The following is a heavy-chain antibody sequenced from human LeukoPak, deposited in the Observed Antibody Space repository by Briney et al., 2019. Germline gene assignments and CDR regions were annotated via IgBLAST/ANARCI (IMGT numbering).Heavy chain of an antibody. D-gene: IGHD1-14*01. CDR1: GYTFTGYY. J-gene: IGHJ4*02. CDR2: INPNSGGT. Sequence: ASVKVSCKASGYTFTGYYMHWVRQAPGQGLEWMGWINPNSGGTNYAQKFQGRVTMTRDTSISTAYMELSRLRSDDTAVYYCARALTGPDSAFSDGDIDYWGQGTLVTVSS. V-gene: IGHV1-2*02. CDR3: ARALTGPDSAFSDGDIDY.